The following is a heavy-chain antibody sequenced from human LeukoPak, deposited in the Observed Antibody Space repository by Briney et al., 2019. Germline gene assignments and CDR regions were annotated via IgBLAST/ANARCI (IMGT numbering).Heavy chain of an antibody. Sequence: SQTLSLTCTVSGGSISSGDYYWSWIRQPPGKGLEWLGYIYYSGSTYYNSTLNSRVTISVDTSKSQFSLKLSSVTAADTAVYYCARGVGTGPVDYWGQGTLVTVSS. CDR1: GGSISSGDYY. CDR3: ARGVGTGPVDY. D-gene: IGHD4-23*01. V-gene: IGHV4-30-4*08. J-gene: IGHJ4*02. CDR2: IYYSGST.